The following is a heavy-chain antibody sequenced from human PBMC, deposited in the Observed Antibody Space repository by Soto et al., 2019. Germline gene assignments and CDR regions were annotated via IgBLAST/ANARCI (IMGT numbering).Heavy chain of an antibody. CDR1: CGSIISGGYY. D-gene: IGHD3-22*01. CDR3: ARGWGYYDPFEH. V-gene: IGHV4-30-4*01. Sequence: PSETLSLTCTFSCGSIISGGYYWSWIRQPPGKGLEWIGYFYNSGNTDYNPSLKSRVTISGDTSKNQFSLKLSSVTAADTAVYYCARGWGYYDPFEHWGQGTLVTVSS. CDR2: FYNSGNT. J-gene: IGHJ4*02.